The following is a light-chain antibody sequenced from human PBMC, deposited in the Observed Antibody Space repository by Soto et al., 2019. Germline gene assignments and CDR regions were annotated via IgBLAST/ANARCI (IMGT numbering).Light chain of an antibody. CDR2: EGS. J-gene: IGLJ2*01. Sequence: QSALTQPASVSGSPGQSITISCTGTSSDVGSYNLVSRYQQHPGKDPKLMIYEGSKRPSGVSNRFSGSKSGNTAALTISGLHAEDKADYYCCSYAGSSSHVVFGGGTQLTVL. CDR3: CSYAGSSSHVV. V-gene: IGLV2-23*01. CDR1: SSDVGSYNL.